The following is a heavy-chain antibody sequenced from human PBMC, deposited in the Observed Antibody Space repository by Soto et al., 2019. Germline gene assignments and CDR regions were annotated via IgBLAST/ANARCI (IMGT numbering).Heavy chain of an antibody. CDR1: GGSISNYF. Sequence: PSETLSLTCGVSGGSISNYFWSWIRQPPGKGLEWVGYIFYSGTTNYNPSLKGRVAMSVDTSNNRFSLKLTSVTAADTAVYYCARARGGTYDAFNIWGQGTMVTVSS. D-gene: IGHD3-16*01. V-gene: IGHV4-59*01. J-gene: IGHJ3*02. CDR3: ARARGGTYDAFNI. CDR2: IFYSGTT.